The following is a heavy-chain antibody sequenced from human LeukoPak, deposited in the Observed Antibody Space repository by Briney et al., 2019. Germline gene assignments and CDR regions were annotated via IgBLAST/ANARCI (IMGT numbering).Heavy chain of an antibody. D-gene: IGHD3-22*01. CDR2: ISGSGGGT. CDR3: ARNYYDSSGYYAHFDY. J-gene: IGHJ4*02. CDR1: GFTFSSYA. V-gene: IGHV3-23*01. Sequence: GGSLRLSCAAPGFTFSSYAMSWVRQAPGKGLEWVSAISGSGGGTYYADSVKGRFTISRDNSKNTLYLQMNSLRAEDTAVYYCARNYYDSSGYYAHFDYWGQGTLVTVSS.